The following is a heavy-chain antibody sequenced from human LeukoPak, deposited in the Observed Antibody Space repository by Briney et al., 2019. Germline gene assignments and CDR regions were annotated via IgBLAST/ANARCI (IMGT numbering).Heavy chain of an antibody. Sequence: GGSLRLSCAASGFTFSSYAMSWVRQAPGKGRGWVSAIRGCGGSTYYAGSVKGRFTNSRDKSKTPLYLRMSNLRAGETGAYFCANRGYCSGGSCLSVGGGQGTLVTVSS. CDR2: IRGCGGST. V-gene: IGHV3-23*01. J-gene: IGHJ4*02. CDR1: GFTFSSYA. D-gene: IGHD2-15*01. CDR3: ANRGYCSGGSCLSVG.